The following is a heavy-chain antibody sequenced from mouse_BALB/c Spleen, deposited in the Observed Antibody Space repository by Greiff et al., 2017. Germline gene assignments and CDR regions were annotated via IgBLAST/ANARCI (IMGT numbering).Heavy chain of an antibody. CDR3: KGYDFYAMDC. V-gene: IGHV14-4*02. CDR2: IDPENGDT. Sequence: VQLQQSGAELVRSGASVKLSCTATGFNIKDYYMHWVKQRPEQDLEWIGWIDPENGDTEYAPKFQGKATMTADTSSNTAYLQLSSLTSEDTAVYYCKGYDFYAMDCWGQGTSVTVSS. CDR1: GFNIKDYY. D-gene: IGHD2-2*01. J-gene: IGHJ4*01.